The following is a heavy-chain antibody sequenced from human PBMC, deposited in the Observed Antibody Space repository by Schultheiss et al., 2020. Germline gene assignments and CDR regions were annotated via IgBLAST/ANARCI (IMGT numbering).Heavy chain of an antibody. CDR2: ISRGSDNI. CDR1: GFTFSNYN. D-gene: IGHD2-15*01. J-gene: IGHJ4*02. CDR3: ARDSGRGGSCDY. V-gene: IGHV3-48*02. Sequence: GESLKISCTASGFTFSNYNMKWVRQAPGKGLEWISHISRGSDNIYYADSVKGRFTVSRDNAKQSLFLQMNSLRDEDTAVYYCARDSGRGGSCDYWGQGTLVTVSS.